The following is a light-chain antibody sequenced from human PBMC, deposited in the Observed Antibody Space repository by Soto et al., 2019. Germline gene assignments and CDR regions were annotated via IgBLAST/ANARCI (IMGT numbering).Light chain of an antibody. CDR2: GAS. CDR3: QQYGSSPPSWT. Sequence: ETVLTQSPGTLSLSPGERATLSCRASQSVSSSYLAWYQQKPGQAPRLLSYGASSRATGIPDRFSGSGSGTEFTLAISRLEPEDFAVYYCQQYGSSPPSWTFGQGTKVEIK. CDR1: QSVSSSY. J-gene: IGKJ1*01. V-gene: IGKV3-20*01.